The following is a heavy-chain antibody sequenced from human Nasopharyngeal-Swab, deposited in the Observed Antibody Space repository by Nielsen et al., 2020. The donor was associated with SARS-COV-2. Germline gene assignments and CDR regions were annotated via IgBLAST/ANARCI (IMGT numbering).Heavy chain of an antibody. CDR2: IYYSGST. D-gene: IGHD1-26*01. J-gene: IGHJ6*03. V-gene: IGHV4-30-4*01. Sequence: CILHPPLKGLEWLCSIYYSGSTYYNPSLKSRVTISVDTSKNQFSLKLSSVTAADTAVYYCARVGGDYYYYYYMDVWGKGTTVTVSS. CDR3: ARVGGDYYYYYYMDV.